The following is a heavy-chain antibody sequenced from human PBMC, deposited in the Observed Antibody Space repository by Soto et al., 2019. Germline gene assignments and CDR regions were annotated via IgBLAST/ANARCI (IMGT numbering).Heavy chain of an antibody. V-gene: IGHV1-69*08. Sequence: QVQLVQSGAEVKKPGSSVKVSCKASGGIFSTSTFTWVRQAPGQGLEWMGRIIPILGTADYAQKFQGRVTLTADKSTSTAYMELSRLGSEDTAVFYCARDLTIGSDYSGYDVIDYWGQGTLVTVSS. J-gene: IGHJ4*02. D-gene: IGHD5-12*01. CDR1: GGIFSTST. CDR2: IIPILGTA. CDR3: ARDLTIGSDYSGYDVIDY.